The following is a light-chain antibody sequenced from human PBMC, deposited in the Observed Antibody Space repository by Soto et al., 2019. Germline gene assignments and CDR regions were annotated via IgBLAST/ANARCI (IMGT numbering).Light chain of an antibody. CDR1: SSDVGGYNY. V-gene: IGLV2-14*01. CDR3: SSYINSITFVV. J-gene: IGLJ2*01. Sequence: QSALTQPPSASGSPGQSVTISCTGTSSDVGGYNYVSWYQQHPGKAPKLMIYEVSNRPSGVSSRFSGSKSGNTASLTISGLQAEDEADYYCSSYINSITFVVFGGGTKVTVL. CDR2: EVS.